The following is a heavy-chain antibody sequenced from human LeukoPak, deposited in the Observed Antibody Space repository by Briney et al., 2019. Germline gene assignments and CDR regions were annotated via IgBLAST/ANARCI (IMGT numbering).Heavy chain of an antibody. CDR2: IKQDGSEK. Sequence: GGSLRLSCAASAFTFSDYWMSWVRQAPGKGLEWVANIKQDGSEKYYVDSVKGRFSISRDNAKNSLYLQMNSLRAEDTAVYYCARHGYSGYGGFDYWGQGTLVTVSS. D-gene: IGHD5-12*01. J-gene: IGHJ4*02. CDR3: ARHGYSGYGGFDY. V-gene: IGHV3-7*01. CDR1: AFTFSDYW.